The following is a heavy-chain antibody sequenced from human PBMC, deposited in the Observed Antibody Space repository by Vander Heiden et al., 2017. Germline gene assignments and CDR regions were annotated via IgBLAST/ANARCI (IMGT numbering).Heavy chain of an antibody. CDR2: ISYDGSNK. CDR3: ARGVEYSSSGGMDV. V-gene: IGHV3-30-3*01. J-gene: IGHJ6*02. Sequence: QVQLVESGGGVVHPGRSLTLSCAASGFTFGGYAMHWVRQAPGKGLEWVAVISYDGSNKYYADSVKGRFTISRDNSKNTLYLQMNSLRAEDTAVYYCARGVEYSSSGGMDVWGQGTTVTVSS. D-gene: IGHD6-6*01. CDR1: GFTFGGYA.